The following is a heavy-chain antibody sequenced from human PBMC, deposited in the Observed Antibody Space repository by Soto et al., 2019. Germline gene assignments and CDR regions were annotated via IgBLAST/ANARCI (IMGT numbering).Heavy chain of an antibody. Sequence: QVQLQQWGAGLLKPSETLSLTCAVYGGSFSGYYWSWIRQPPGKGLEWIGEINHSGSTNYNPSLKSRVTISVDTSKNQFSLKLSSVTAADTAVYYCLVGSGTTLSGGNWFDPWGQGTLVTVSS. CDR2: INHSGST. J-gene: IGHJ5*02. V-gene: IGHV4-34*01. CDR3: LVGSGTTLSGGNWFDP. CDR1: GGSFSGYY. D-gene: IGHD1-1*01.